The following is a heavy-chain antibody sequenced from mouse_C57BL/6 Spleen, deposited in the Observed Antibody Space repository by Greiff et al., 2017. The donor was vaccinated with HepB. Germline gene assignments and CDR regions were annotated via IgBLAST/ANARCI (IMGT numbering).Heavy chain of an antibody. V-gene: IGHV4-1*01. Sequence: EVKLLESGGGLVQPGGSLKLSCAASGIDFSRYWMSWVRRAPGKGLEWIGEINPDSSTINYAPSLKDKFIISRDNAKNTLYLQMSKVRSEDTALYYCARPHDYGSSRYFDVWGTGTTVTVSS. CDR3: ARPHDYGSSRYFDV. CDR2: INPDSSTI. J-gene: IGHJ1*03. CDR1: GIDFSRYW. D-gene: IGHD1-1*01.